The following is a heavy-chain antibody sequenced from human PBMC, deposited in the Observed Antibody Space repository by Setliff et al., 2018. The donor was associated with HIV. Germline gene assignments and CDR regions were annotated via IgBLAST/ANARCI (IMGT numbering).Heavy chain of an antibody. CDR2: MYSAGNI. Sequence: PGGSLRLSCAASGFSVSNNYMNWVGQAPGKGPEWLSIMYSAGNIYYADSVKGRFTISRDNSKNTLYLQINSLRAEDRAVYYCASRGIVVVTMSMPDEFFVHWGHGTLVTVSS. CDR3: ASRGIVVVTMSMPDEFFVH. J-gene: IGHJ1*01. D-gene: IGHD2-21*02. CDR1: GFSVSNNY. V-gene: IGHV3-53*01.